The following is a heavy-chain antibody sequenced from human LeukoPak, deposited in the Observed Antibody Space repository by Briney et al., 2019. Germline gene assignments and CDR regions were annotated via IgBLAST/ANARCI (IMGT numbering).Heavy chain of an antibody. D-gene: IGHD5-24*01. CDR3: TTESNYNHFEN. J-gene: IGHJ4*02. V-gene: IGHV3-48*03. CDR1: GFTVTASE. CDR2: ISATDSVGGTTT. Sequence: GGSLRLSCAASGFTVTASEMNWVRQPPGQGLEWVSYISATDSVGGTTTYYSASVKGRFAISRDNSKNSLFLQMNSLRAEDMAVYYCTTESNYNHFENRGKGVLVTVSS.